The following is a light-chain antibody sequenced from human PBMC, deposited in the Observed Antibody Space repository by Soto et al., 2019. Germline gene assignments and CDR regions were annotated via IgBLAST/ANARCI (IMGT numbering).Light chain of an antibody. J-gene: IGKJ1*01. CDR3: QQYGSSPRT. CDR2: GAS. Sequence: EIVLTQSPGTLSLSPGERAALSCRARESVSGSYLAWYQQKPGQAPRLLIYGASSRATGIPDRFSGSGWGTDFTLTISRLEPEDFAVYYCQQYGSSPRTFGQGTKVDIK. CDR1: ESVSGSY. V-gene: IGKV3-20*01.